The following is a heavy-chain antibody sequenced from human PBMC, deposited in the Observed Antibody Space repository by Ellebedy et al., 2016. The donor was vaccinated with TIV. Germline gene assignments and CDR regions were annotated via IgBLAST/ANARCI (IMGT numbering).Heavy chain of an antibody. CDR3: ASKPRFGEKMRWFDP. J-gene: IGHJ5*02. CDR1: GGSISSSSYY. CDR2: IYYSGST. V-gene: IGHV4-39*01. D-gene: IGHD3-10*02. Sequence: GSLRLSCTVSGGSISSSSYYWGWIRQPPGKGLEWIGSIYYSGSTYYNPSLKSRVTISVDTSKNQFSLKLSSVAAADTAVYYCASKPRFGEKMRWFDPWGQGTLVTVSS.